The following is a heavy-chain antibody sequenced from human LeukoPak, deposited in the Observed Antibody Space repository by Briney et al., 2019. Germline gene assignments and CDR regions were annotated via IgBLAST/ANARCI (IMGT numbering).Heavy chain of an antibody. J-gene: IGHJ4*02. CDR3: AAVSMITFGGVSFDY. D-gene: IGHD3-16*01. V-gene: IGHV1-58*01. Sequence: SVKVSCKASGFTFTSSAVQWVRQARGQRLEWIGWIVVGSDNTNYAQKFQERVTITRDMSTSTAYMELSSLRSEDTAVYYCAAVSMITFGGVSFDYWGQGTLVTVSS. CDR2: IVVGSDNT. CDR1: GFTFTSSA.